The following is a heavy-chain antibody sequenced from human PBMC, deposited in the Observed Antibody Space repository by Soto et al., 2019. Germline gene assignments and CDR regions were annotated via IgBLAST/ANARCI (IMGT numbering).Heavy chain of an antibody. CDR2: INAGNGNT. D-gene: IGHD4-17*01. V-gene: IGHV1-3*01. CDR3: ARVCSYGDYAFGY. J-gene: IGHJ4*02. CDR1: GYTFTSYA. Sequence: GASVKVSCKASGYTFTSYAMHWVRQAPGQRLEWMGWINAGNGNTKYSQKFQGRVTITRDTSASTAYMELSSLRSEDTAVYYCARVCSYGDYAFGYWGQGTLVTVSS.